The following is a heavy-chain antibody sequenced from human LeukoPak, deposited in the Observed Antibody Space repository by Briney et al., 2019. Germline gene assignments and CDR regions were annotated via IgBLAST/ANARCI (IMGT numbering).Heavy chain of an antibody. CDR3: ARDRSSKEGNY. V-gene: IGHV3-21*01. D-gene: IGHD3-10*01. J-gene: IGHJ4*02. CDR2: ISSSSSYI. CDR1: GFTSSSYS. Sequence: GGSLRLSCAASGFTSSSYSMNWVRQAPGKGLEWVSSISSSSSYIYYADSVKGRFTISRDNAKNSLYLQMNSLRAEDTAVYYCARDRSSKEGNYWGQGTLVTVSS.